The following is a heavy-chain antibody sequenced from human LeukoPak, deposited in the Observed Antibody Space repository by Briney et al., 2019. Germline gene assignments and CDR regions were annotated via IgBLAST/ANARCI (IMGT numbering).Heavy chain of an antibody. J-gene: IGHJ3*02. V-gene: IGHV3-48*03. CDR2: ISSSGSTI. Sequence: GGSLRLSCAASEFTFSSYEMNWVRQAPRKGLEWVSYISSSGSTIYYADSVKGRFTVSRDNAKKSLYLQMNSLRAEDTAIYYCATYYYDSSAQRGDDAFDIWGQGTMVTVSS. CDR1: EFTFSSYE. CDR3: ATYYYDSSAQRGDDAFDI. D-gene: IGHD3-22*01.